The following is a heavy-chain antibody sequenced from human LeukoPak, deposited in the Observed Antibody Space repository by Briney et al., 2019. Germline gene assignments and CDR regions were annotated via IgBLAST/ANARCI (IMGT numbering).Heavy chain of an antibody. CDR2: INPNSGGT. CDR1: GYTFTGYY. D-gene: IGHD6-19*01. Sequence: GASVKVSCKASGYTFTGYYMHCVRQAPGQGLEWMGWINPNSGGTNYAQKFQGRVTMTRDTSISTAYMELSRLRSDDTAVYYCARMGYSSGYNWFDPWGQGTLVTVSS. CDR3: ARMGYSSGYNWFDP. J-gene: IGHJ5*02. V-gene: IGHV1-2*02.